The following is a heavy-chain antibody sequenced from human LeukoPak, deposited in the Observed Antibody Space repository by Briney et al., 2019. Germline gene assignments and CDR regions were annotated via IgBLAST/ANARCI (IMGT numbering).Heavy chain of an antibody. Sequence: PGGSLRLSRAASGFTFSSYGMHWVRQAPGKGLEWVAVIWYDGSNKYYADSVKGRFTISRDNSKYTLYLQMNSLRAEDTAVYYCARDAVYSSSWQYYWGQGTLVTVSS. J-gene: IGHJ4*02. V-gene: IGHV3-33*01. CDR1: GFTFSSYG. CDR3: ARDAVYSSSWQYY. CDR2: IWYDGSNK. D-gene: IGHD6-13*01.